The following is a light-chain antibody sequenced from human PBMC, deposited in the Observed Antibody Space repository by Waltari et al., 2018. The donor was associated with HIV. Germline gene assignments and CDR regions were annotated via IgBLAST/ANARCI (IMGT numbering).Light chain of an antibody. CDR1: ALPNQY. Sequence: SYELTQPPSVSVSPGRTARITCSGDALPNQYAYWYQRKPGQAPVLVIYKDSERPSGIPERFSGSSSGTTVTLTISGVQAEDEADYYCQSADSSGTYVLFGGGTKLTVL. CDR3: QSADSSGTYVL. V-gene: IGLV3-25*03. J-gene: IGLJ2*01. CDR2: KDS.